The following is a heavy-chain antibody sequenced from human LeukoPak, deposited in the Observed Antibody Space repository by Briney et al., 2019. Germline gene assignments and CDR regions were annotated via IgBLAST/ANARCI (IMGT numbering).Heavy chain of an antibody. D-gene: IGHD5-24*01. V-gene: IGHV1-69*13. CDR2: IIPIFGTA. CDR3: ARDGVEMASY. J-gene: IGHJ4*02. Sequence: ASVKVSCKASGGTFSSYAISWVRQAPGQGLEWMGEIIPIFGTANYAQKFQGRVTITADESTSTAYMELSSLRSEDTAVYYCARDGVEMASYWGQGTLVTVSS. CDR1: GGTFSSYA.